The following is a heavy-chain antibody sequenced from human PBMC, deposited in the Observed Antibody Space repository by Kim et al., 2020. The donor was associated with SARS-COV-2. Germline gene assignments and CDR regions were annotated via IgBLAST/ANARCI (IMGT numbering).Heavy chain of an antibody. CDR2: ITKSSTTI. D-gene: IGHD3-16*01. Sequence: GGSLRLSCATSGFTFSAYDMNWVRRAPGKGLEWLSFITKSSTTIYYANSVEGRFTISRDNAKNSLYLQMDSLIDEDTALYYCVRDRMGGAFDIWGQGTMVTVSS. CDR1: GFTFSAYD. V-gene: IGHV3-48*02. J-gene: IGHJ3*02. CDR3: VRDRMGGAFDI.